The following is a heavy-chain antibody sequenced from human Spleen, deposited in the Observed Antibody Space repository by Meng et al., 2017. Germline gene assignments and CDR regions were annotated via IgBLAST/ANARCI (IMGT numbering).Heavy chain of an antibody. CDR1: GPSPRTSGVG. J-gene: IGHJ1*01. CDR3: AHRAVAGSFEYFQH. Sequence: TLKESGPTLVNPTQPLPLTCTFSGPSPRTSGVGVGWIRQPPGKALEWLALIYWDDDKRYSPSLKSRLTITKDNSKNQVVLTMTNMDSVDTATYYCAHRAVAGSFEYFQHWGQGTLVTVSS. V-gene: IGHV2-5*02. CDR2: IYWDDDK. D-gene: IGHD6-19*01.